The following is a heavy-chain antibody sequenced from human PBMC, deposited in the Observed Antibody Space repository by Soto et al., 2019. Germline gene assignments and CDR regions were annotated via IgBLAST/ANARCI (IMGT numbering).Heavy chain of an antibody. V-gene: IGHV3-20*04. CDR2: INWKGDNV. Sequence: EVQLVESGGGVVRPGGSLRLSCAASGFTFDDFGMSWVRQAPGKGLEWVSGINWKGDNVGYADSVEGRVTISRDNAKNSLYLQMNNLRAEDTALYYCSRDRAVAAWGQGPLVTVSS. CDR3: SRDRAVAA. CDR1: GFTFDDFG. D-gene: IGHD6-19*01. J-gene: IGHJ5*02.